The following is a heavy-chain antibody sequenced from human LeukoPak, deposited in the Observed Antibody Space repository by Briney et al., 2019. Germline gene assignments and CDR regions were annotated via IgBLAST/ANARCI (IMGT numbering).Heavy chain of an antibody. CDR1: GFIFSSYG. CDR3: ARPYCSGGSCYDAFDI. J-gene: IGHJ3*02. CDR2: ISASGGRT. Sequence: PGGSLRLSCAASGFIFSSYGMSWVRQAPGKGLEWVSAISASGGRTNYADSVKGRFTISRDNSKNTLYLQMNSLRAEDTAVYYCARPYCSGGSCYDAFDIWGQGTMVTVSS. V-gene: IGHV3-23*01. D-gene: IGHD2-15*01.